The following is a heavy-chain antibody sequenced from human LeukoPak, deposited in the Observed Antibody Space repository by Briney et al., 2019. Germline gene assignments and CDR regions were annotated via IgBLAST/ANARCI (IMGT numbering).Heavy chain of an antibody. CDR3: ARYARGAFDI. CDR1: GGTFSSYA. V-gene: IGHV1-18*01. CDR2: ISAYNGNT. Sequence: ASVKVSCKASGGTFSSYAISWVRQAPGQGLEWMGWISAYNGNTNYAQKLQGRVTMTTDTSTSTAYMELRSLRSDDTAVYYCARYARGAFDIWGQGTMVTVSS. J-gene: IGHJ3*02. D-gene: IGHD3-10*01.